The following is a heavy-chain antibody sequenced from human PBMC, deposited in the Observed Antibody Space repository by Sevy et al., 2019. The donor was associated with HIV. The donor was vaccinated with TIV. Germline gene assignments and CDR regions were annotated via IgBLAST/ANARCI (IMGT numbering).Heavy chain of an antibody. V-gene: IGHV1-2*02. D-gene: IGHD2-21*02. CDR2: INPNTSDT. Sequence: ASLKVSCKASGYSFTGYYMNWVRQAPGQGLEWMGWINPNTSDTTYSEKFEGRVTMTRDSSLSTAYLELRGLRSDDTAVYYCARDFLAVTSIPSDAFDIWGQGTLVTVSS. CDR3: ARDFLAVTSIPSDAFDI. CDR1: GYSFTGYY. J-gene: IGHJ3*02.